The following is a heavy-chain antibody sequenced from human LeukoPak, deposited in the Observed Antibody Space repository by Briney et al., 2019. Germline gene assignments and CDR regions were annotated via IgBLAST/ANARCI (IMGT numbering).Heavy chain of an antibody. D-gene: IGHD2-8*01. CDR3: ARESANCTNGVCYTEDYFDY. J-gene: IGHJ4*02. CDR2: IYSGGST. Sequence: GGSLRLSCAASGFTVSSNYMSWVRQAPGKGLEGVSVIYSGGSTYYSDSVKGRFTISRDNSKNTLYLQMNSLRAEDTAVYYCARESANCTNGVCYTEDYFDYWGQGTLVTVSS. CDR1: GFTVSSNY. V-gene: IGHV3-66*02.